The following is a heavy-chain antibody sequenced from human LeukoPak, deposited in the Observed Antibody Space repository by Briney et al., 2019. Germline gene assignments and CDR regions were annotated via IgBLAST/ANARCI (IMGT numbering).Heavy chain of an antibody. J-gene: IGHJ4*02. D-gene: IGHD5-24*01. V-gene: IGHV5-51*01. Sequence: GESLKISCKGSGYSFTSYLIGWVRQIPGKDLEWMGIIYPGDSDTSYSTSFQGQVTISADKSISTAYLQWSSLKASDTAMYYCARRVEMATRVYYFDYWGQGTLVTVSS. CDR2: IYPGDSDT. CDR1: GYSFTSYL. CDR3: ARRVEMATRVYYFDY.